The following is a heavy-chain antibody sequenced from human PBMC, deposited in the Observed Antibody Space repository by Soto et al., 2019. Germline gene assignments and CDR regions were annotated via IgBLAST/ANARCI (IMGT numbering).Heavy chain of an antibody. V-gene: IGHV6-1*01. CDR2: TYYRSKWYN. Sequence: PLQTLSRTGAISGYSVSSNSAAWNWIRQSPTRDLERLGRTYYRSKWYNDYAVSVKSRITINPDTSKNQFSLQLNSVTPEDTAVYYCARDLDYCSGGSCYDGGSYYFDFWGEGTLVTGSS. D-gene: IGHD2-15*01. J-gene: IGHJ4*02. CDR3: ARDLDYCSGGSCYDGGSYYFDF. CDR1: GYSVSSNSAA.